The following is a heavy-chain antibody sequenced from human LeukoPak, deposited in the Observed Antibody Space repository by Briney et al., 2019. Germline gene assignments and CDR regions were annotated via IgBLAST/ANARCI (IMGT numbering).Heavy chain of an antibody. CDR2: IYYSGST. D-gene: IGHD3-16*01. CDR3: ARGGGGNDY. CDR1: GGSISTYY. V-gene: IGHV4-59*01. Sequence: PSVTLSLTCTVSGGSISTYYWSWIRQPPGEGLEWIGYIYYSGSTNYNPSLKSRVTISVDTSKNQFSLKLSSVTAADTAVYYWARGGGGNDYWGQGTLVTVSS. J-gene: IGHJ4*02.